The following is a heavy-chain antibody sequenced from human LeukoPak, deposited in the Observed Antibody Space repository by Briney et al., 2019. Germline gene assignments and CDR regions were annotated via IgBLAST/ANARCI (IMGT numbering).Heavy chain of an antibody. CDR3: ARVTNDYGGNQLLYFDY. Sequence: PSETLSLTCTVSGGSISSSSYYWGWIRQPPGKGLEWIGSIYYSGSTYYNPSLKSRVTISVDTSKNQFSLKLSSVIAADTAVYYCARVTNDYGGNQLLYFDYWGQGTLVTVSS. CDR1: GGSISSSSYY. CDR2: IYYSGST. J-gene: IGHJ4*02. V-gene: IGHV4-39*07. D-gene: IGHD4-23*01.